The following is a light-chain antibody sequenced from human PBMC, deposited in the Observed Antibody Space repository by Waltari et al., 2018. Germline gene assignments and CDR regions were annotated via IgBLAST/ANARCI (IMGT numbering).Light chain of an antibody. CDR3: QTGGHGTWV. Sequence: QLVLTQSPSASASLGASVKLTCTLDSGHSSNIVAWLQQQPEEGPRYLMKINSDGSHSKGDGIPDRFSGSSSGAERYLTISSVQSEDEADYYCQTGGHGTWVFGGGTKLTVL. V-gene: IGLV4-69*01. CDR1: SGHSSNI. CDR2: INSDGSH. J-gene: IGLJ3*02.